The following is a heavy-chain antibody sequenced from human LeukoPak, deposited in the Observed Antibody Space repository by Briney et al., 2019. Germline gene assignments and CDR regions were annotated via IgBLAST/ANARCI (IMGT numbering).Heavy chain of an antibody. J-gene: IGHJ4*02. CDR3: AVGGGSYSEPIPFDY. Sequence: GGSLRLSCAASGFTFSSYAMHWVRQAPGKGLEWVAVISYDGSNKYYADSVKGRLTISRDNSKNTLYLQMNSLRAEDTAVYYCAVGGGSYSEPIPFDYWGQGTLVTVSS. CDR2: ISYDGSNK. CDR1: GFTFSSYA. V-gene: IGHV3-30-3*01. D-gene: IGHD1-26*01.